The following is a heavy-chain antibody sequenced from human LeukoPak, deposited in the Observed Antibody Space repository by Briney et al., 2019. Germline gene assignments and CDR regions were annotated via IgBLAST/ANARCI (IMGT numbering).Heavy chain of an antibody. CDR2: ISSSSSYI. J-gene: IGHJ3*02. CDR1: GFTFSSYS. D-gene: IGHD1-26*01. Sequence: GGSLRLSCAASGFTFSSYSMNWVRQAPGKGLEWVSSISSSSSYIYYADSVKGRFTISRDNAKNSLYLQMNSLRAEDTAAYYCARFLSGRNIVGATTGAFDIWGQGTMVTVSS. CDR3: ARFLSGRNIVGATTGAFDI. V-gene: IGHV3-21*01.